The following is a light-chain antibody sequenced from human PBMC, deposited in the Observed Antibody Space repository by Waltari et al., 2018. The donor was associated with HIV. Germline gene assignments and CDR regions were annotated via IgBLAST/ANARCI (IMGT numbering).Light chain of an antibody. CDR3: QQYYSTPYT. CDR1: QSVLYSSHNKNY. J-gene: IGKJ2*01. CDR2: WAS. V-gene: IGKV4-1*01. Sequence: DIVMTQSPDSLAVSLGERATINCKSSQSVLYSSHNKNYLAWYQQKQGQPPKLLIYWASTRESGVPDRFSGSGSGTDFTLTISSLQAEDVAVYYCQQYYSTPYTFGQGTKLEIK.